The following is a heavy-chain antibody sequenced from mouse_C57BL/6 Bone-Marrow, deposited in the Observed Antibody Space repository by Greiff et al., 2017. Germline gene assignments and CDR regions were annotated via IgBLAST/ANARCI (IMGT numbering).Heavy chain of an antibody. J-gene: IGHJ2*01. Sequence: EVKLQESGGGLVKPGGSLKLSCAASGFTFSDYGMHWVRQAPETGLEWVAYISSGSSTIYYADTVKGRFTISRDNAKNTLFLQMTSLRSEDTAMYYCARRYYGSSPDYWGQGTTLTVSS. V-gene: IGHV5-17*01. CDR2: ISSGSSTI. D-gene: IGHD1-1*01. CDR1: GFTFSDYG. CDR3: ARRYYGSSPDY.